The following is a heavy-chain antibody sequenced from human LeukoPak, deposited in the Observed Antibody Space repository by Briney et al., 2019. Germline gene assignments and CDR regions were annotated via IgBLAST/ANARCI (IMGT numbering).Heavy chain of an antibody. CDR3: ARDVVAAPGTWDY. J-gene: IGHJ4*02. D-gene: IGHD6-13*01. V-gene: IGHV4-39*07. CDR1: GASISSSTYY. Sequence: PSDTLSLTFTVPGASISSSTYYWGWIRQPPGKGLEWIGSIYYSANTNYNPSLKSRVTMSVDTSKNQFSLKLSSVTAADTAVYYCARDVVAAPGTWDYWGQGNLVTVSS. CDR2: IYYSANT.